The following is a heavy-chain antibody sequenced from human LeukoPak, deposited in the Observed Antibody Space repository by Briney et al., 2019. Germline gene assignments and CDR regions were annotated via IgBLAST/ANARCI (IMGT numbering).Heavy chain of an antibody. Sequence: GASVKVSCKASGYTFTSYGISWVRQAPGQRIEWMGWISAYNGNTNYAQKLQGRVTMTTDTSTSTAYMELRSLRSDDTAVYYCARVGIVGATKVFDYWGQGTLVTVSS. V-gene: IGHV1-18*01. D-gene: IGHD1-26*01. J-gene: IGHJ4*02. CDR3: ARVGIVGATKVFDY. CDR1: GYTFTSYG. CDR2: ISAYNGNT.